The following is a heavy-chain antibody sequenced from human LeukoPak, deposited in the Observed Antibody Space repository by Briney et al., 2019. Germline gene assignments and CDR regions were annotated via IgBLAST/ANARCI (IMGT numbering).Heavy chain of an antibody. CDR3: AREVSGTYDY. CDR2: ISYDGSDK. J-gene: IGHJ4*02. V-gene: IGHV3-30*14. CDR1: GFTFSSYT. Sequence: GGSLRLSCAASGFTFSSYTMHWVRQAPGKGLEWVAVISYDGSDKFYADSVKGRFTISRDNSNNTVSVQINSLRAGDTAAYYCAREVSGTYDYWGQGSLVTVSS. D-gene: IGHD3-10*01.